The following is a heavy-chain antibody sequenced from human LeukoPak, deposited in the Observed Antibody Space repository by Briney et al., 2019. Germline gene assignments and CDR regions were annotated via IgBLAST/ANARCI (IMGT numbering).Heavy chain of an antibody. J-gene: IGHJ4*02. D-gene: IGHD3-16*02. CDR1: GFISSTSA. Sequence: GGSLRLSCSASGFISSTSAMNWVRQAPGKGLEWVSSMNNVGSHIYYRDSVKGRFTISRDNAKNSLYLQMNSLRAEDTAVYYCARKLRLGELSLSRDYWGQGTLVTVSS. CDR2: MNNVGSHI. CDR3: ARKLRLGELSLSRDY. V-gene: IGHV3-21*01.